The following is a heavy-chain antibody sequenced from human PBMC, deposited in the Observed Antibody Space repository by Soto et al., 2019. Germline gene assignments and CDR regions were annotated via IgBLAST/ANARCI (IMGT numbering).Heavy chain of an antibody. J-gene: IGHJ4*02. CDR2: IKSNNGDT. CDR1: GYTFTAYY. CDR3: ARFSLPGTGFLDC. D-gene: IGHD3-9*01. Sequence: QVQLVQSGAEVRKPGASVKVSCKASGYTFTAYYLHWVRQAPGQGLEWMGWIKSNNGDTGYAQKFQGRVTMTRDTSITTVYMELSRLRSDDTAVYYCARFSLPGTGFLDCWGQGALVTVTS. V-gene: IGHV1-2*02.